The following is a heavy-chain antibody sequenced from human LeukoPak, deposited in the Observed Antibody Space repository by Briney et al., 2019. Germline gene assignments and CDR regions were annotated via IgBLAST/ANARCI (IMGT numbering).Heavy chain of an antibody. CDR2: IRYDGSNK. D-gene: IGHD1-26*01. Sequence: GGSLRLSCAASGFTFSSYGMHWVRQAPGKGLEWVAFIRYDGSNKYYADSVKGRFTISRNNSKNTLYLQMNSLRAEDTAVYYCAKSVSLVTYFDYWGQGTLVTVSS. J-gene: IGHJ4*02. CDR3: AKSVSLVTYFDY. V-gene: IGHV3-30*02. CDR1: GFTFSSYG.